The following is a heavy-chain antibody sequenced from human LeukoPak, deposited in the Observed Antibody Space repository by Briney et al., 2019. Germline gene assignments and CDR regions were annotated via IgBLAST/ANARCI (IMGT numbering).Heavy chain of an antibody. Sequence: GGSLRLSCVASGFTFSSFWMHWVRQAPGKGLVWVSRINPDGSTTNYADSVEGRFTISRDNAKNTLYLQMNSLRAEDTAVYYCARTGLWRFDYWGQGALVTVSS. CDR3: ARTGLWRFDY. V-gene: IGHV3-74*01. J-gene: IGHJ4*02. D-gene: IGHD2/OR15-2a*01. CDR1: GFTFSSFW. CDR2: INPDGSTT.